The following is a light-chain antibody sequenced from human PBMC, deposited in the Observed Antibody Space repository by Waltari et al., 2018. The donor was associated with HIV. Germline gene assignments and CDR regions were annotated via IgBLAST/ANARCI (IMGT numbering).Light chain of an antibody. CDR2: DVS. Sequence: QSALTQPASVSGSPGQSITISCTGTSSDVGGYNYVSWYQQHPGKAPKLMIYDVSKRPSGVSNRFSGSKSGNTDSLTISGLQAEDEADYYCCSYAGSSTLVVFGGGTKLTVL. CDR3: CSYAGSSTLVV. J-gene: IGLJ2*01. V-gene: IGLV2-23*02. CDR1: SSDVGGYNY.